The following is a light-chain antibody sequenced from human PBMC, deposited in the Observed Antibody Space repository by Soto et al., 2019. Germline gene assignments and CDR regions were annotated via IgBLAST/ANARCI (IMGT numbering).Light chain of an antibody. CDR2: GTS. V-gene: IGKV3-20*01. J-gene: IGKJ2*01. CDR1: QRMSSNY. CDR3: QQYGTLPPRYT. Sequence: VLTQSPGTLSLSPGERATLSCRASQRMSSNYLAWYQQKPGQAPRLLIYGTSSRATGIADRFSGSGSGTDFTLTISRLEPEDCAVYYCQQYGTLPPRYTFGQGTKLEIK.